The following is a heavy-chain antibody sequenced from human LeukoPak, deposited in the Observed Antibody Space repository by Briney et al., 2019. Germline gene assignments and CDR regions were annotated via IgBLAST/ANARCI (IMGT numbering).Heavy chain of an antibody. CDR1: GGSISSNNYY. Sequence: PSETLSLTCTVSGGSISSNNYYWGWIRQPPGKGLEWIASIYYSGSTYYNPSLKSRVTISVDTSKNQFSLKVTSVTAADTAVYYCARGDLGYCSGGSCYLYYFDYWGQGTLVTVSS. CDR3: ARGDLGYCSGGSCYLYYFDY. V-gene: IGHV4-39*07. CDR2: IYYSGST. D-gene: IGHD2-15*01. J-gene: IGHJ4*02.